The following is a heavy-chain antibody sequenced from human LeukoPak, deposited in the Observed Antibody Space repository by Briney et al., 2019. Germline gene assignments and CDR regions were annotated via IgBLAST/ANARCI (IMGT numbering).Heavy chain of an antibody. D-gene: IGHD3-22*01. Sequence: SETPSLTCTVSGGSISSGSYYWGWIRQPPGMGLEWIGSIYYSGSTYYNPSLESRVTISVDTSKNQFSLNLASVTAADTAVYYCARHGDDRSGYTGYYFDYWGQGPLVTVSS. CDR2: IYYSGST. V-gene: IGHV4-39*01. CDR3: ARHGDDRSGYTGYYFDY. J-gene: IGHJ4*02. CDR1: GGSISSGSYY.